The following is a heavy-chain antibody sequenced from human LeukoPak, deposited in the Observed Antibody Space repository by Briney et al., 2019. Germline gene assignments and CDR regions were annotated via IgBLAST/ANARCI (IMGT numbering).Heavy chain of an antibody. CDR3: ARGLRREQQLLRAFDY. Sequence: ASVKVSCKASGYTFTGYYMHWVRQASGQGLEWMGWMNPNSGNTGSAQKFQGRVTMTSNTSISTAYMELSSLRSEDTAVYYCARGLRREQQLLRAFDYWGQGTPVAVSS. J-gene: IGHJ4*02. D-gene: IGHD6-13*01. V-gene: IGHV1-8*02. CDR2: MNPNSGNT. CDR1: GYTFTGYY.